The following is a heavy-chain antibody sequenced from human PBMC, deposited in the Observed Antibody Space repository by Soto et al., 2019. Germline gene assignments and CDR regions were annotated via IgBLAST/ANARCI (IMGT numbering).Heavy chain of an antibody. CDR2: IYYSGST. CDR1: GGSISSYY. J-gene: IGHJ4*02. CDR3: ARYAEVAVNDY. Sequence: SETLSLTCTVSGGSISSYYWSWIRQPPGKGLEWIGYIYYSGSTNYNPSLKSRVTISVDTSKNQFSLKLSSVTAADTAVYYCARYAEVAVNDYWAQGTLVTVSS. V-gene: IGHV4-59*01. D-gene: IGHD6-19*01.